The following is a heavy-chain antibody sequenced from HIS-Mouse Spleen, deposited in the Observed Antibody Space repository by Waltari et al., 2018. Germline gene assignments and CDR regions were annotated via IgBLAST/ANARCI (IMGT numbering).Heavy chain of an antibody. CDR2: MNPNSGNT. D-gene: IGHD6-13*01. CDR3: ARYSSSWYYYYYGMDV. J-gene: IGHJ6*02. Sequence: QVQLVQSGAEVKKPGASVKVSCKASGYTFTSYDINWVRQAYGQGIEWMEWMNPNSGNTGYAQKFQGRVTMTRNTSISTAYMELSSLRSEDTAVYYCARYSSSWYYYYYGMDVWGQGTTVTVSS. V-gene: IGHV1-8*01. CDR1: GYTFTSYD.